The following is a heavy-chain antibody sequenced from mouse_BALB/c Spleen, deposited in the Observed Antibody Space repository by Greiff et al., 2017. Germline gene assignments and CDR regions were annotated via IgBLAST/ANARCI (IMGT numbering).Heavy chain of an antibody. D-gene: IGHD2-13*01. CDR2: IDPENGDT. CDR3: NAGGDYVRSYFDY. J-gene: IGHJ2*01. CDR1: GFNIKDYY. Sequence: DVKLVESGAELVRPGASVKLSCTASGFNIKDYYMHWVKQRPEQGLEWIGWIDPENGDTEYDPKFQGKATMTADTSSNTAYLQLSSLTSEDTAVYYCNAGGDYVRSYFDYWGQGTTLTVSS. V-gene: IGHV14-4*02.